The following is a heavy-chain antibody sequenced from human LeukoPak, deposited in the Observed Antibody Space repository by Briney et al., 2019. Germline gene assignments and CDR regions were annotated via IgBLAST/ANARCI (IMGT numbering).Heavy chain of an antibody. D-gene: IGHD1-26*01. CDR3: TEQGIVGATHVDY. CDR2: IYHSGST. Sequence: SETLSLTCTVSGYSISSGYYWGWIRQPPGKGLEWIGSIYHSGSTYYNPSLKSRVTISVDTSKNQFSLKLSSVTAADTAVYYCTEQGIVGATHVDYWGQGTLVTVSS. V-gene: IGHV4-38-2*02. J-gene: IGHJ4*02. CDR1: GYSISSGYY.